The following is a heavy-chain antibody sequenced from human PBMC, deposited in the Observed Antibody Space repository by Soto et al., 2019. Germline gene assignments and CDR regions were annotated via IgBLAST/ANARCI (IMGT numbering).Heavy chain of an antibody. Sequence: SVKVSCKASGGTFSSYAISWVRQAPGQGLEWMGGIIPIFGTANYAQKFQGRVTITADESTSTAYMELSSLRSEDTAVYYCARDAAVAGTGLLYYFDYWGQGTLVTVSS. CDR2: IIPIFGTA. CDR3: ARDAAVAGTGLLYYFDY. CDR1: GGTFSSYA. D-gene: IGHD6-19*01. J-gene: IGHJ4*02. V-gene: IGHV1-69*13.